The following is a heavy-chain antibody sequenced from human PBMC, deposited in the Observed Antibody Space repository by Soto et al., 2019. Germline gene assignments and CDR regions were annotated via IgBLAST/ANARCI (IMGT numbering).Heavy chain of an antibody. CDR2: IFHSGGS. Sequence: SETLSLTCIVSGGSISSSSHTWNWIRQPPGKDLEWIGYIFHSGGSYYNPSFNSRVTMSVDTSKNQFSLKLSSVTAADTAVYYCARNIAARPRWFDPWGQGTLVTVSS. J-gene: IGHJ5*02. CDR1: GGSISSSSHT. D-gene: IGHD6-6*01. CDR3: ARNIAARPRWFDP. V-gene: IGHV4-39*07.